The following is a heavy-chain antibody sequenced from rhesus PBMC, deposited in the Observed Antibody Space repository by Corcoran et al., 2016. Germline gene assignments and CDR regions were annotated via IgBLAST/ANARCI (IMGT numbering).Heavy chain of an antibody. CDR3: ARDRFRGNYYFDY. V-gene: IGHV4-106*01. Sequence: QVQLQESGPGLVKPSETLSLTCAVSGGSISDSYYWSWIRQPPGKGLEWIGYIYGRGGSTYYNPSLKSRVTISTDTSKNQFSLKLSSVTAADTAVYYCARDRFRGNYYFDYWGQGVLVTVSS. J-gene: IGHJ4*01. CDR1: GGSISDSYY. D-gene: IGHD1-44*01. CDR2: IYGRGGST.